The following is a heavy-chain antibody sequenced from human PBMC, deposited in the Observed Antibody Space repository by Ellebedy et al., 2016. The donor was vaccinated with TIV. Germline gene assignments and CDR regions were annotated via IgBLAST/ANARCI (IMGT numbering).Heavy chain of an antibody. D-gene: IGHD5-18*01. V-gene: IGHV3-11*04. Sequence: GESLKISCAASGFTFTGYYMSWFRQAPGKGPEWVSYISYSGDVIYYADSVKGRFTISRDNAKNSLFLQMNSLRAEDTAVYYCARDPFSGRYTGEPDTWGRGTLVTVSS. CDR2: ISYSGDVI. J-gene: IGHJ5*02. CDR3: ARDPFSGRYTGEPDT. CDR1: GFTFTGYY.